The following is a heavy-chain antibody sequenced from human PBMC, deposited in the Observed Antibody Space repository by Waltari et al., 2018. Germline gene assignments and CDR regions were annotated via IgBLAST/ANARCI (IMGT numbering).Heavy chain of an antibody. Sequence: QVQLVQSGSELKKPGASVKVSCKASGYTFTSYAMNWVRQAPGQGLEWMGWINTNTGNPTYAQGFTGRFVFSLDPSVSTAYLQISSLKAEDTAVYYCARDADIVVVPAAMPDDFYYYYGMDVWGQGTTVTVSS. V-gene: IGHV7-4-1*02. D-gene: IGHD2-2*01. CDR1: GYTFTSYA. CDR3: ARDADIVVVPAAMPDDFYYYYGMDV. CDR2: INTNTGNP. J-gene: IGHJ6*02.